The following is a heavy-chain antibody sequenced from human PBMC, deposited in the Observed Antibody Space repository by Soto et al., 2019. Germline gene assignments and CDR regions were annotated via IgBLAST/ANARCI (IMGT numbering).Heavy chain of an antibody. CDR2: IYSGGST. Sequence: PGGSLRLSCAASGFTVSSNYMSWVRQAPGKGLEWVSVIYSGGSTYYADSVKGRFTISRDNSKNTLYLQMNSLRAEDTAVYYCARGGMVYAISGLQPIDYWGQGTLVTVSS. V-gene: IGHV3-53*01. CDR3: ARGGMVYAISGLQPIDY. D-gene: IGHD2-8*01. CDR1: GFTVSSNY. J-gene: IGHJ4*02.